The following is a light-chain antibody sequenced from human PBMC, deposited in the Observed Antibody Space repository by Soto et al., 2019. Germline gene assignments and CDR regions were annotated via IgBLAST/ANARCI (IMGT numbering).Light chain of an antibody. CDR3: SSYTSSSTLVV. V-gene: IGLV2-14*01. CDR2: DVS. CDR1: SSDDGGYNY. Sequence: QSALTQPASVSGSPGQSISISCTGISSDDGGYNYVSLCGQHPDKAPKLMIYDVSTRPSGVSNRFSGSKSGNTASLTISGLQAEHEADYYCSSYTSSSTLVVFGGGTKVTVL. J-gene: IGLJ2*01.